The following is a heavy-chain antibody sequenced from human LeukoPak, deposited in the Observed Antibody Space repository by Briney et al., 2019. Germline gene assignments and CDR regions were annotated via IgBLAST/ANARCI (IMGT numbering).Heavy chain of an antibody. D-gene: IGHD3-10*01. CDR3: ARVVWFGELFYYYYYMDA. CDR1: GFTFSSYW. Sequence: GGSLRLSCAASGFTFSSYWMSWVRQAPGKGLEWVANIKQDGSEKYYVDSVKGRFTISRDNAKNSLYLQMNSLRAEDTAVYYCARVVWFGELFYYYYYMDAWGKGTTVTVSS. CDR2: IKQDGSEK. V-gene: IGHV3-7*01. J-gene: IGHJ6*03.